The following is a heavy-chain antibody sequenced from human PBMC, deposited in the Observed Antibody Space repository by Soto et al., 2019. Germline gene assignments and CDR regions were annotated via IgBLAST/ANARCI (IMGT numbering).Heavy chain of an antibody. CDR1: GYSFTSYW. J-gene: IGHJ4*02. CDR2: IYPGDSDT. Sequence: GESLKISCKGSGYSFTSYWIGWVRQMPGKGLEWMGIIYPGDSDTRYSPSFQGQVTISADKSISTAYLQWSSLKASDTAMYYCARHPEYIYYYDSSGFPLGYFDYWGQGTLVTVSS. D-gene: IGHD3-22*01. CDR3: ARHPEYIYYYDSSGFPLGYFDY. V-gene: IGHV5-51*01.